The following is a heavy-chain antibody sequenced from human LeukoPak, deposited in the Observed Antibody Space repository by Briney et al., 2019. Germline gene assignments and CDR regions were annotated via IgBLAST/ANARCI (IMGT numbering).Heavy chain of an antibody. D-gene: IGHD3-10*01. Sequence: GASVKVSCKASGYTFTGYYLHWVRQAPGQGLEWMGCVNPNSGDTNYAQKFQGSVTMTRDTSISTVYMELSRLRSDDTAVYYCARVPVQMVRGVIMSFFDYWGQGTLVTVSS. CDR2: VNPNSGDT. CDR1: GYTFTGYY. CDR3: ARVPVQMVRGVIMSFFDY. J-gene: IGHJ4*02. V-gene: IGHV1-2*02.